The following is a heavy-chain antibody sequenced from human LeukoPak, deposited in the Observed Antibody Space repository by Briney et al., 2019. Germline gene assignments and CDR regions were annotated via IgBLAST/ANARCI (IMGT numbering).Heavy chain of an antibody. Sequence: GSLRLSCAASGFTFSSYAMSWVRQAPGKGLEWIGEINHSGSTNYNPSLKSRVTISVDTSKNQFSLKLSSVTAADTAVYYCARGRRYYYDSSGYFDYWGQGTLVTVSS. J-gene: IGHJ4*02. D-gene: IGHD3-22*01. CDR3: ARGRRYYYDSSGYFDY. CDR2: INHSGST. CDR1: GFTFSSYA. V-gene: IGHV4-34*01.